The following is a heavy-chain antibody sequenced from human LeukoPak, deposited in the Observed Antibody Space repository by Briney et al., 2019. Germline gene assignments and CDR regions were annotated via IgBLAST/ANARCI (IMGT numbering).Heavy chain of an antibody. CDR2: HYYSGST. Sequence: SETLSLTCTGSGASISSYYWSWIRQPPGKGLEWIGYHYYSGSTNYNPSLKSRVTISVDTSKTQFSLKLRSVTAADTAVYYCARSPNYYDSSGYWGPTTFDIWGQGTMVTVSS. V-gene: IGHV4-59*01. CDR3: ARSPNYYDSSGYWGPTTFDI. CDR1: GASISSYY. D-gene: IGHD3-22*01. J-gene: IGHJ3*02.